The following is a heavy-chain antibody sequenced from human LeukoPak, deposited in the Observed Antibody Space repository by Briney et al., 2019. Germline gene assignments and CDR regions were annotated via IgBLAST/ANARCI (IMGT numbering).Heavy chain of an antibody. J-gene: IGHJ4*02. D-gene: IGHD4-17*01. CDR2: INSNGAVI. Sequence: GGSLRLSCATSGFSFSDYGMNWVRRAPGKGLEWLSHINSNGAVISYADSVKGRFTISRDTAKSSLYLQMNSLKIEDTAIYFCARDPDGDYDFDYWGQGTLVTVSS. CDR1: GFSFSDYG. CDR3: ARDPDGDYDFDY. V-gene: IGHV3-48*01.